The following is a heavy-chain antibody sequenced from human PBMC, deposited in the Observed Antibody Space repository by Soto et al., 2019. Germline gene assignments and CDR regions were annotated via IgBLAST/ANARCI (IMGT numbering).Heavy chain of an antibody. CDR3: ARGGLLYSSSWYRPPYYFDY. J-gene: IGHJ4*02. V-gene: IGHV4-59*01. D-gene: IGHD6-13*01. Sequence: SETLSLTCTVSGGSISSYYWSWIRQPPGKGLEWIGYIYYSGSTNYNPSLKSRVTISVDTSKNQFSLKLSSVTAADTAVYYCARGGLLYSSSWYRPPYYFDYWGQGTLVTVSS. CDR2: IYYSGST. CDR1: GGSISSYY.